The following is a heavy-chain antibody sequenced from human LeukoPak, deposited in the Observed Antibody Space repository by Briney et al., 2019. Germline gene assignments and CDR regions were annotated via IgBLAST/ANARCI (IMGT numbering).Heavy chain of an antibody. D-gene: IGHD6-6*01. CDR1: GFTFSSYW. V-gene: IGHV3-74*01. Sequence: GGSLRLSCAASGFTFSSYWMHWVRQAPGKELVWVSRINSDGSSTSYADSVKGRFTISRDNAKNTLYLQMNSLRAEDTAVYYCARAKPYSGSSLDYWGQGTLVTVSS. CDR2: INSDGSST. CDR3: ARAKPYSGSSLDY. J-gene: IGHJ4*02.